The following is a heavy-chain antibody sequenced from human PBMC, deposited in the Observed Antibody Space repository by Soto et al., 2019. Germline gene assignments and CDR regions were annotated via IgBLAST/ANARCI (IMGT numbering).Heavy chain of an antibody. CDR3: ARGFRLILGY. Sequence: QVQLQESGPGLVKPSETLSLTCTVSGGSVSSGSYYWYWIRQPPGKGLEWIAYISYSGSSSYNSSLKSRVTISVDTSKNQFSLNLSSVTAADTAVYYGARGFRLILGYWGQGTLVTVSS. CDR1: GGSVSSGSYY. D-gene: IGHD3-16*01. CDR2: ISYSGSS. J-gene: IGHJ4*02. V-gene: IGHV4-61*01.